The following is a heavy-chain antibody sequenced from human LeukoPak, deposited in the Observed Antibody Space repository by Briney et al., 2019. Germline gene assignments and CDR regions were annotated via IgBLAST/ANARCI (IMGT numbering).Heavy chain of an antibody. Sequence: GGSLRLSCAASGFTFSSYEMNWVRQAPGKGLGWVSYISSSGSTIYYADSVKGRFTISRDNAKNSLYLQMNSLRAEDTAVYYCARFVGATTSLDYWGQGTLVTVSS. D-gene: IGHD1-26*01. CDR2: ISSSGSTI. J-gene: IGHJ4*02. CDR1: GFTFSSYE. V-gene: IGHV3-48*03. CDR3: ARFVGATTSLDY.